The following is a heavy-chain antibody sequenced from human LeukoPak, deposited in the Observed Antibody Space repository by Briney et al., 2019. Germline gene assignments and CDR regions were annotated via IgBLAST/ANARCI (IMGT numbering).Heavy chain of an antibody. Sequence: GGSLRLSCEASGFTFSSYAMSWVRQAPGKGLAWVSVISSSADSTYYADSVKGRFTISRDNSKNTPYLQMNNVRAEDTAVYYCAKPLEKYTYGGNFDYWGQGILVTVSS. D-gene: IGHD4-23*01. CDR1: GFTFSSYA. CDR2: ISSSADST. CDR3: AKPLEKYTYGGNFDY. V-gene: IGHV3-23*01. J-gene: IGHJ4*02.